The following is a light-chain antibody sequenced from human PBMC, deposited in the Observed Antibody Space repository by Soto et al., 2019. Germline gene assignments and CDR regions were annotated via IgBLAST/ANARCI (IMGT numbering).Light chain of an antibody. J-gene: IGLJ1*01. CDR2: EVS. Sequence: QSALTQPASVSGSPGQSITISCTGTSSDVGGYNFVSWYQQHPGRAPKLLIYEVSRRPSGVSNRFSGSKSGDTASLTISGLQAEDEADYYCYSYRGYYTRVFXTGTKV. CDR1: SSDVGGYNF. CDR3: YSYRGYYTRV. V-gene: IGLV2-14*01.